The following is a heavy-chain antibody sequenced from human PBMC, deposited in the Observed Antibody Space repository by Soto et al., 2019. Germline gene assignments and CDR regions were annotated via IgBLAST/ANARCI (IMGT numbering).Heavy chain of an antibody. CDR3: ARGRGAAKVYYYGMDV. CDR1: GGTFSSYA. Sequence: ASVKVSCKASGGTFSSYAISWVRQAPGQGLEWMGGIIPIFGTANYAQKFQGRVTITADESTSTAYMELSSLRSEDAAVYYCARGRGAAKVYYYGMDVWGQGTTVTVSS. D-gene: IGHD2-15*01. CDR2: IIPIFGTA. J-gene: IGHJ6*02. V-gene: IGHV1-69*13.